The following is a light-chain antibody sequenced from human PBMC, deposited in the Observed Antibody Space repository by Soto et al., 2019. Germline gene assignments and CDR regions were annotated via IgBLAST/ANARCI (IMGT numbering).Light chain of an antibody. Sequence: QAVVTQPRSVSGSPGQSVTISCTGSSSDIGGYNYVSWYQQHPGKAPKLMIYDVTRRPSGVPGRFSGSKSDNTASLTISGLQAEDEADYYCCSYAGNYTWVFGGGTKLTVL. CDR2: DVT. J-gene: IGLJ3*02. V-gene: IGLV2-11*01. CDR1: SSDIGGYNY. CDR3: CSYAGNYTWV.